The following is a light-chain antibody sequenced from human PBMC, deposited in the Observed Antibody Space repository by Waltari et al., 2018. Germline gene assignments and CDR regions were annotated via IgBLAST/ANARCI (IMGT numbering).Light chain of an antibody. Sequence: LLLTQSPSPSALLVAPVKLTCTLRSEHSNNIIAWLQQQPGKGPRYLMRVNSDGSHSKGDEIPDRFSDSSSGAERYLTISSVQAEDEADYYCEAGGHGTWVFGGGTKLTVL. J-gene: IGLJ3*02. CDR1: SEHSNNI. CDR3: EAGGHGTWV. CDR2: VNSDGSH. V-gene: IGLV4-69*01.